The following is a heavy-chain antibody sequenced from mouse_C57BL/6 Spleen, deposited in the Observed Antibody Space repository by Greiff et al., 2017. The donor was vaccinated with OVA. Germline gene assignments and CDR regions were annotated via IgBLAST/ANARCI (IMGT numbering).Heavy chain of an antibody. CDR1: GYTFTSYW. Sequence: QVQLQQSGAELVRPGSSVKLSCKASGYTFTSYWMHWVKQRPIQGLEWIGNIDPSDSETHYNQKFKDKATLTVDKSSSTAYMQLSSLTSEDSAVYYCAREGIYYDYFAYWGQGTLVTVSA. CDR3: AREGIYYDYFAY. CDR2: IDPSDSET. D-gene: IGHD2-4*01. J-gene: IGHJ3*01. V-gene: IGHV1-52*01.